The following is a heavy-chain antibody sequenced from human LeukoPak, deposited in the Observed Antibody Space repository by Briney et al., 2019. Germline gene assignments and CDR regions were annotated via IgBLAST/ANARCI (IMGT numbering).Heavy chain of an antibody. V-gene: IGHV3-11*01. D-gene: IGHD3-22*01. CDR2: ISSSGSTI. J-gene: IGHJ3*02. CDR3: ARVRYYDSSGYYYDAFDI. Sequence: GGSLRLSCAASGFTFSDYYMSWIRQAPGKGLEWVSYISSSGSTIYYADSVKGRFTISRDNAKNSLYLQMNSLRAEDTAVHYCARVRYYDSSGYYYDAFDIWGQGTMVTVSS. CDR1: GFTFSDYY.